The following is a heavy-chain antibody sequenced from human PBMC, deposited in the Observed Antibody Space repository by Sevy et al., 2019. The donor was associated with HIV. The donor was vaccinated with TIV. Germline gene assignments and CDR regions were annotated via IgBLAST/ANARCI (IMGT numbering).Heavy chain of an antibody. CDR3: ASSTRGYDSSGYFYY. CDR1: GFTFSSYE. V-gene: IGHV3-48*03. Sequence: EGCLRLSCAASGFTFSSYEMNWVRQAPGKGLEWFSYISSSGSTIYYADSVKGRFTISRDNAKNSLYLQMNILRAEDTAVACCASSTRGYDSSGYFYYWGQGTLVTVSS. CDR2: ISSSGSTI. J-gene: IGHJ4*02. D-gene: IGHD3-22*01.